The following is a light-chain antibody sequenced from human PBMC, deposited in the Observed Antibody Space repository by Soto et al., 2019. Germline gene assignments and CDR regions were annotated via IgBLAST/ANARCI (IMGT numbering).Light chain of an antibody. CDR2: EVS. J-gene: IGLJ2*01. CDR3: SSYTSTSTPVV. CDR1: SSDIGGYNY. Sequence: QSALTQPASVSGSLGQSITISCTGTSSDIGGYNYVSWYQQHPGKAPKLMIYEVSNRPSGISNRFSGSKSGNTASLTISGLQAEDVADYYCSSYTSTSTPVVFGGGTQLTVL. V-gene: IGLV2-14*01.